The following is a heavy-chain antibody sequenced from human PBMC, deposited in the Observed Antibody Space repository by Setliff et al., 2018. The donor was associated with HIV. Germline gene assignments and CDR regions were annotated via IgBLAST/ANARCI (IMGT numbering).Heavy chain of an antibody. J-gene: IGHJ5*02. Sequence: PSETLSPTCVVSGYSISSGYFWGWLRQPPGKGLEWLGSINHSGSTNYNPSLKTRVIILVDTSKNHFSLKLCSVTAEYTAVYYCARVRIAADLFDPWGQGTLVTVSS. V-gene: IGHV4-38-2*01. CDR3: ARVRIAADLFDP. CDR2: INHSGST. CDR1: GYSISSGYF. D-gene: IGHD6-13*01.